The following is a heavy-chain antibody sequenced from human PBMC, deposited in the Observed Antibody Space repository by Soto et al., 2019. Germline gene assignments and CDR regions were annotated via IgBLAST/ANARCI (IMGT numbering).Heavy chain of an antibody. Sequence: SATLSLTCAVYGGSFSGYHWSWIRQPPGKGLEWIGEINHSGNTSYDPSLKSRVTISVDTSKNQFSLKLSSVTAADTAVYYCARGVRYCSSTSCYYYYYYGMDVWGQGTTVTVSS. CDR1: GGSFSGYH. CDR3: ARGVRYCSSTSCYYYYYYGMDV. V-gene: IGHV4-34*01. J-gene: IGHJ6*02. CDR2: INHSGNT. D-gene: IGHD2-2*01.